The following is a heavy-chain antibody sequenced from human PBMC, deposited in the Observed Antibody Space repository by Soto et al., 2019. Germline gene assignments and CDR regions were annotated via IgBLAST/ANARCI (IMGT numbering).Heavy chain of an antibody. Sequence: KPSETLSLTCTVSGRSVSSGGYYWTWIRQHPGRGLEGIGYIYHIGSPYYNPSLESRVTISLDTSKNQFSLNLTSVTAADTAIYYCVRDRALDSSGHWFDPWGQGNLVTVSS. J-gene: IGHJ5*02. D-gene: IGHD6-19*01. CDR3: VRDRALDSSGHWFDP. CDR1: GRSVSSGGYY. V-gene: IGHV4-31*03. CDR2: IYHIGSP.